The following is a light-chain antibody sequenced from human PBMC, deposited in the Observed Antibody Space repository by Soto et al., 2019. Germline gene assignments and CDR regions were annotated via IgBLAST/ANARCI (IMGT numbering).Light chain of an antibody. Sequence: QSALTQPASVSGSPGQSITISCTGTSSDVGGYNSVSWYRQYPGKAPKLIIFDVTDRPSGISTRFSGSKSGNTASLTISGLQAEDEAVFYCTSYTSSSTTVFETGTKLTVL. CDR2: DVT. CDR3: TSYTSSSTTV. CDR1: SSDVGGYNS. J-gene: IGLJ1*01. V-gene: IGLV2-14*01.